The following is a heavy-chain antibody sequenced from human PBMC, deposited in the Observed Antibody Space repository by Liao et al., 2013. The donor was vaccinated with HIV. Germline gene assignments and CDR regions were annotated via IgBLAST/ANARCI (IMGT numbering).Heavy chain of an antibody. CDR3: ARERNYYDSSGYYGNYYYYMDV. Sequence: QVQLQQWGAGLLKPSETLSVTCTVSGGSIRSNFYYWAWIRQPAGKGLEWIGRIYTSGSTNYNPSLKSRVTMSVDTSKNQFSLKLSSVTAADTAVYYCARERNYYDSSGYYGNYYYYMDVWGKGTTVTVSS. CDR1: GGSIRSNFYY. V-gene: IGHV4-59*10. J-gene: IGHJ6*03. D-gene: IGHD3-22*01. CDR2: IYTSGST.